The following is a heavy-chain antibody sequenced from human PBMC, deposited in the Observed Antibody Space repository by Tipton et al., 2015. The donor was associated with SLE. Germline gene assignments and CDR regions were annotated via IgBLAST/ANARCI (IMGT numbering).Heavy chain of an antibody. Sequence: QLVQSGPEVKKPGTSVKVSCKASGLTFTSSAMQWVRQARGQRLGWIGWIVVGSGNTNYAQKFQERVTITRDMSTSTAYMELSSLRSEDTAVYYCAADRGYDANAGDYWGQGTLVTVSS. CDR2: IVVGSGNT. V-gene: IGHV1-58*02. CDR1: GLTFTSSA. CDR3: AADRGYDANAGDY. D-gene: IGHD2-15*01. J-gene: IGHJ4*02.